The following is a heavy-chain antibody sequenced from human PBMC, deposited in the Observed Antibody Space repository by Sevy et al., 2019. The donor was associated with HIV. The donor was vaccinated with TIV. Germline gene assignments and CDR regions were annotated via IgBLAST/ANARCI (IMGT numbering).Heavy chain of an antibody. CDR2: ITISGTTK. V-gene: IGHV3-11*01. CDR3: VRDSPYTSDDHWYFGIDV. J-gene: IGHJ6*02. CDR1: GITFSAHY. D-gene: IGHD3-22*01. Sequence: GGSLRLSCAASGITFSAHYMSWIRQAPGKGLEWVAYITISGTTKYYADSVKGRFTISRDNARNSLYLQMNSLTADDAAVYYCVRDSPYTSDDHWYFGIDVWGQGTTVTVSS.